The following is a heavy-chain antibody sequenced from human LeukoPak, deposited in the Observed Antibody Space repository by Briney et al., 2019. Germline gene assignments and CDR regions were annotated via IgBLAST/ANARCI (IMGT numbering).Heavy chain of an antibody. D-gene: IGHD5-24*01. CDR1: GFTFNNYG. CDR2: IRYNGNNQ. V-gene: IGHV3-30*02. CDR3: ASDPRDGGQNV. J-gene: IGHJ6*04. Sequence: PGGSLRLSCAASGFTFNNYGMHWVRQAPGKGLEWVAFIRYNGNNQYYADSVKGRFTISRDKSKNTLYLQMNSLKPEDTAVYFCASDPRDGGQNVWGKGTTVTVSS.